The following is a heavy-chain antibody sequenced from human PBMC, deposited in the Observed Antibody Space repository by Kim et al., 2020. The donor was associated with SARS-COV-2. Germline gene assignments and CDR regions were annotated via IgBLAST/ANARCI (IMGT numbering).Heavy chain of an antibody. CDR3: AKDQSRYSSGWYEGGFGAYGMDV. CDR2: ISYDGSNK. D-gene: IGHD6-19*01. Sequence: GGSLRLSCAASGFTFSSYGMHWVRQAPGKGLEWVAVISYDGSNKYYADSVKGRFTISRDNSKNTLYLQMNSLRAEDTAVYYCAKDQSRYSSGWYEGGFGAYGMDVWGQGTTVTVSS. J-gene: IGHJ6*02. V-gene: IGHV3-30*18. CDR1: GFTFSSYG.